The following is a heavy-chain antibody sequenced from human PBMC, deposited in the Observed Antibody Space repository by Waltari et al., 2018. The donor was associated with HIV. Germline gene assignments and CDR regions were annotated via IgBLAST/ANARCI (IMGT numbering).Heavy chain of an antibody. CDR3: ARDKPQTQILGVITGAFDI. CDR1: GDTFTQHD. Sequence: QVQLVQSGAEVKKPGASVKVSCKASGDTFTQHDLHWVRQAPGQRPEWMGWINPDNGYTGYSQKFQGRVTITTDTSARTAYMELSSLRSEDTAVYYCARDKPQTQILGVITGAFDIWGQGTEVTVSS. CDR2: INPDNGYT. V-gene: IGHV1-3*01. D-gene: IGHD1-26*01. J-gene: IGHJ3*02.